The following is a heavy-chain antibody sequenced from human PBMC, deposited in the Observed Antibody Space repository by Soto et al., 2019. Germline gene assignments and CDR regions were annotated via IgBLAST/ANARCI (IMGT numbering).Heavy chain of an antibody. CDR1: GYSFTSYD. J-gene: IGHJ3*01. D-gene: IGHD2-21*02. CDR3: ARVSFLAPVTGAEIFDF. Sequence: QVQLVQSGAEVKKPGASVKVSCKASGYSFTSYDMNWVRQAPGQGLEWMGWVNPNSGDTDYAQKFQDRVTMTTVTSIGTAYMELSSLRSEDTAVYYCARVSFLAPVTGAEIFDFWGQGTMVTVSS. V-gene: IGHV1-8*01. CDR2: VNPNSGDT.